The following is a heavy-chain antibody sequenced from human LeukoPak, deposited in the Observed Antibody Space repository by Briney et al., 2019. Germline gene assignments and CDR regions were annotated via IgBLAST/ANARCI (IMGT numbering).Heavy chain of an antibody. D-gene: IGHD3-10*01. CDR2: ISGSGGST. J-gene: IGHJ4*02. V-gene: IGHV3-23*01. Sequence: GSLRLSCAASGFTFSSYAMSWVRQAPGKGLEWVSAISGSGGSTYYADSVKGRFTISRDNSKNTLYLQMNSLRAEDTAVYYCAKSDLSHGSGSYDYWGQGTLVTVSS. CDR1: GFTFSSYA. CDR3: AKSDLSHGSGSYDY.